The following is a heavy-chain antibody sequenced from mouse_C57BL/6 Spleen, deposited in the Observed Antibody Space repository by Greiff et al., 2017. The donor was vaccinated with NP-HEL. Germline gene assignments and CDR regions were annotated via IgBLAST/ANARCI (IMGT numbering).Heavy chain of an antibody. CDR2: IHPNSGST. CDR3: ARVAYDSYFDY. J-gene: IGHJ2*01. V-gene: IGHV1-64*01. D-gene: IGHD2-4*01. CDR1: GYTFTSYW. Sequence: VQLQQPGAELVKPGASVKLSCKASGYTFTSYWMHWVKQRPGQGLEWIGMIHPNSGSTNYNEKFKSKATLTVDKSSSTAYMQLSSLTSEDSAVYYCARVAYDSYFDYWGQGTTLTVSS.